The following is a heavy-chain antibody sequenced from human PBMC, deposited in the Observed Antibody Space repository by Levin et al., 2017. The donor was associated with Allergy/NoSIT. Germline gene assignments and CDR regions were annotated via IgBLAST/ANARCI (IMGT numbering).Heavy chain of an antibody. V-gene: IGHV3-23*01. Sequence: HAGGSLRLSCAASGFTFSSYAMSWVRQAPGKGLEWVSAISGSGGSTYYADSVKGRFTISRDNSKNTLYLQMNSLRAEDTAVYYCATTALYCSGGSCYAPFDYWGQGTLVTVSS. D-gene: IGHD2-15*01. CDR3: ATTALYCSGGSCYAPFDY. CDR1: GFTFSSYA. CDR2: ISGSGGST. J-gene: IGHJ4*02.